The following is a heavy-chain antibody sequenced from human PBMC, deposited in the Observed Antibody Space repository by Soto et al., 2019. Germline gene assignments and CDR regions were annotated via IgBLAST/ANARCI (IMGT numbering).Heavy chain of an antibody. D-gene: IGHD2-8*01. CDR1: GYTFTGDY. Sequence: GASVKVSCKASGYTFTGDYMHWVRQAPGQGLEWMGWINPNSGGTNYAQKFQGRVTMTRDTSISTAYVELSRLRSDETAVYYCARAVAGVCPMGYWDQGTLITVSS. CDR2: INPNSGGT. V-gene: IGHV1-2*02. CDR3: ARAVAGVCPMGY. J-gene: IGHJ4*02.